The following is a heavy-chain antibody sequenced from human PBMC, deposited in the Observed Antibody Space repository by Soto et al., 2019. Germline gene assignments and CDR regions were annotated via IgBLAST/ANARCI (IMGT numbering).Heavy chain of an antibody. V-gene: IGHV4-39*01. CDR2: IYYSGST. Sequence: SETLSLTCTVSGGSISSSSYYWGWIRQPPGKGLEWIGSIYYSGSTYYNPSLKSRVTISVDTSKNQFSLKLSSVTAADTAVYYCARTPDYYYGMDVWGQGTTVTVSS. CDR3: ARTPDYYYGMDV. CDR1: GGSISSSSYY. J-gene: IGHJ6*01.